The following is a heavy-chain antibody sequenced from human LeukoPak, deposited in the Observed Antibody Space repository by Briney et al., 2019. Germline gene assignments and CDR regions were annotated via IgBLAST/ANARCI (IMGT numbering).Heavy chain of an antibody. V-gene: IGHV1-46*01. CDR2: INPSGGST. D-gene: IGHD2/OR15-2a*01. CDR3: ASSNRGDALRRERGHAFDI. CDR1: GYTFTSYY. J-gene: IGHJ3*02. Sequence: ASVKVSCKASGYTFTSYYMHWVRQAPVQGFEWMGIINPSGGSTSYAQKFQGRVTMTRDTSTSTVYMELSSLRSEDTAVYYCASSNRGDALRRERGHAFDIWGQGTMVTVSS.